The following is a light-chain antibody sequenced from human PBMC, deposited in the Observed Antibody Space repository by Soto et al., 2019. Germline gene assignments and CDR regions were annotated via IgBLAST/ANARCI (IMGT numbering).Light chain of an antibody. J-gene: IGKJ5*01. V-gene: IGKV1-5*03. Sequence: DIQMTQSPSTLSASVGDRVTITCRASQSINSWLAWYQQKPGKAPKILIYKASSLESGVPSRFSGSVSGTEFTLTISSLQPDDFSAYYCQQYEIYPITFGQGTRLEIK. CDR2: KAS. CDR3: QQYEIYPIT. CDR1: QSINSW.